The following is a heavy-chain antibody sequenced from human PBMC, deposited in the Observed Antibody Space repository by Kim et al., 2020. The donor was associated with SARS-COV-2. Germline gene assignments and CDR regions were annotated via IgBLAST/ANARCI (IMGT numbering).Heavy chain of an antibody. V-gene: IGHV3-30*07. J-gene: IGHJ6*02. CDR3: ARDQVRGVIPPYYYYGMDV. Sequence: RFTISRDNSKNTLYLQMNSLRAEDTAVYYCARDQVRGVIPPYYYYGMDVWGQGTTVTVSS. D-gene: IGHD3-10*01.